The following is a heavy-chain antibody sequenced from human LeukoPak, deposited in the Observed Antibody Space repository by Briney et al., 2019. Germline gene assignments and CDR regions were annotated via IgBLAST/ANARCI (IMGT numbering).Heavy chain of an antibody. CDR2: ISGSGATI. J-gene: IGHJ1*01. D-gene: IGHD6-13*01. CDR1: GFTFSNYE. CDR3: ARGGHFSSYKEYFHN. Sequence: GGSLRLSCAASGFTFSNYEMNWVRQAPGKGLEWIAHISGSGATIYYADSVKGRSTISRDNAKNSVYLQMNSLRAEDTAVYSCARGGHFSSYKEYFHNWGQGTLVSVSS. V-gene: IGHV3-48*03.